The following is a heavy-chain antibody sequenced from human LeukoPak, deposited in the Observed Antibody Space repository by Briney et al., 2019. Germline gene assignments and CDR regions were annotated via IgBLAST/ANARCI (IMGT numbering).Heavy chain of an antibody. CDR1: GGSISSGDYY. Sequence: PSETLSLTCTVSGGSISSGDYYWSWIRQPPGKSLEWIGYIYYSGSTYYNPSLKSRVTISVDTSKNQFSLKLSSVIAADTAVYYCAGSTVTYYYGMDVWGQGTTVTVSS. D-gene: IGHD4-17*01. J-gene: IGHJ6*02. CDR3: AGSTVTYYYGMDV. CDR2: IYYSGST. V-gene: IGHV4-30-4*01.